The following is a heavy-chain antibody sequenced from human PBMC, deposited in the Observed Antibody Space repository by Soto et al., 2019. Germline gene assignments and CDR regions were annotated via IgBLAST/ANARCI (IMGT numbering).Heavy chain of an antibody. V-gene: IGHV4-34*01. CDR1: GGPFSGYS. CDR3: ARGRYHDFSDYYYGMDV. Sequence: SSETLSLTCAVYGGPFSGYSWSWIRQPPGKGLEWIGEINHSGSTNYNPSLKSRVTISIDTSKNQFSLKLSSVTAADTAVYYCARGRYHDFSDYYYGMDVWGRGTAVTVSS. D-gene: IGHD3-3*01. CDR2: INHSGST. J-gene: IGHJ6*02.